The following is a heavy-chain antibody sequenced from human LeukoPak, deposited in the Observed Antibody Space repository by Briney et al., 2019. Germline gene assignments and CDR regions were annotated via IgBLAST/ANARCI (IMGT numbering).Heavy chain of an antibody. Sequence: SETLSLTCTVSGGSISSGGYYWRWIRQHPGKGLEWIGYIYYSGSTYYNPSLKSRVTISVDTSKNQFSLKLSSVTAADTAVYYCAVYSSSREGSYFDYWGQGTLVTVSS. CDR1: GGSISSGGYY. CDR2: IYYSGST. V-gene: IGHV4-31*03. D-gene: IGHD6-13*01. J-gene: IGHJ4*02. CDR3: AVYSSSREGSYFDY.